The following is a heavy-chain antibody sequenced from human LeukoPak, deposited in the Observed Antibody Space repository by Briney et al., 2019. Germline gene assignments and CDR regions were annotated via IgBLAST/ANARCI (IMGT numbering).Heavy chain of an antibody. Sequence: GESLRLSCAASGFTFSTYAMTWVRQAPGKGLEWVSSITSGGSTYYADSVKGRFTISRDYSKNTLYLQMNSLRAEDTAVYFCAKDFQDWGQGTLVTVSS. J-gene: IGHJ4*02. V-gene: IGHV3-23*01. CDR3: AKDFQD. CDR2: ITSGGST. CDR1: GFTFSTYA.